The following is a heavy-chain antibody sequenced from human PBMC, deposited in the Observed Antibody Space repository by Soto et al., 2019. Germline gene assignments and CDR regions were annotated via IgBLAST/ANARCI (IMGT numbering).Heavy chain of an antibody. CDR2: IHYSGST. J-gene: IGHJ4*02. Sequence: QVQLQESGPGLVKPSQTLSLTCTVSGGSISSGDYYWSWIRQAPGKGLEWIGYIHYSGSTYYNPSFNGGVTIAVDTSKNQFSLKLRAVTAAGTAVYYWSGASSVQLTRPQQYWGQGTLVTVSS. CDR3: SGASSVQLTRPQQY. CDR1: GGSISSGDYY. D-gene: IGHD1-1*01. V-gene: IGHV4-30-4*01.